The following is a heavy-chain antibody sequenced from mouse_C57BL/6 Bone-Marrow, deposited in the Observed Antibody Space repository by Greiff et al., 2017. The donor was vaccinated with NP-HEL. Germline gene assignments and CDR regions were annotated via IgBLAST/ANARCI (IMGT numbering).Heavy chain of an antibody. CDR1: GYTFTSDW. CDR3: THGNYYYAMEY. D-gene: IGHD2-1*01. CDR2: IYPGNSDS. J-gene: IGHJ4*01. Sequence: EVQLQQSGTVLARPGASVKMSCKTSGYTFTSDWMHWVKQRPGQGLEWIGAIYPGNSDSSYNQKFKGKAKLTAVTSASTAYMELSSLTNEDSAGYYCTHGNYYYAMEYWGQGTSVPVSS. V-gene: IGHV1-5*01.